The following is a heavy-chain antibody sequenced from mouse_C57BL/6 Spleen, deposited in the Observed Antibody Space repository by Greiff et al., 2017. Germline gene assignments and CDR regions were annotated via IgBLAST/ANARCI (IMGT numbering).Heavy chain of an antibody. Sequence: QVQLQQPGAELVMPGASVKLSCKASGYTFTSYWMHWVKQRPGQGLEWIGEIDPSDSYTNYNQKFKGKSTLTVDKSSSTAYMQLSSLTSEDSAVYYCARSEGSGWFAYWGQGTLVTVSA. V-gene: IGHV1-69*01. D-gene: IGHD3-1*01. CDR1: GYTFTSYW. CDR2: IDPSDSYT. J-gene: IGHJ3*01. CDR3: ARSEGSGWFAY.